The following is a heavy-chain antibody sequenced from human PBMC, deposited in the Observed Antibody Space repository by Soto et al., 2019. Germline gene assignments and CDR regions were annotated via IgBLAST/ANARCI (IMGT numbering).Heavy chain of an antibody. CDR3: AKDLRDYGDYVFPKYGMDV. Sequence: EVQLLESGGGLVQPGGSLRLSCAASGFTFSSYAMSWVRQAPGKGLEWVSAISGSGGSTYYADSVKGRFTISRDNSKNTLYLQMNSLRAEDTAVYYCAKDLRDYGDYVFPKYGMDVWGQGTTVTVSS. CDR1: GFTFSSYA. CDR2: ISGSGGST. J-gene: IGHJ6*02. V-gene: IGHV3-23*01. D-gene: IGHD4-17*01.